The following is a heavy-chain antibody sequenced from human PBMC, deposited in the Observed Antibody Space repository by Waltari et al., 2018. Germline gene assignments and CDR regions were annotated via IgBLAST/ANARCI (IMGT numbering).Heavy chain of an antibody. Sequence: EVQLLQSGAEVKKPEEPLRISCEGSGSSFPRHWISWVRQMPGKGLEWVGRVDPSDSFRNYGPAFEGHVTISVDQSLRTAYLQWDSLKASDTAIYYCVRHRTTYPLEIDYWGQGTLVTVSS. J-gene: IGHJ4*02. CDR3: VRHRTTYPLEIDY. CDR2: VDPSDSFR. V-gene: IGHV5-10-1*01. D-gene: IGHD2-2*01. CDR1: GSSFPRHW.